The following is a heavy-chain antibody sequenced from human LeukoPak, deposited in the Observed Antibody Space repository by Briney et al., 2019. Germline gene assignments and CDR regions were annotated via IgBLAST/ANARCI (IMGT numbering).Heavy chain of an antibody. V-gene: IGHV4-38-2*02. D-gene: IGHD6-13*01. J-gene: IGHJ4*02. CDR3: ARDEVRGSSFDY. CDR1: GYSISSGYY. CDR2: IYHSGST. Sequence: SETLSLTCTVSGYSISSGYYWGWIRQPPGKGLEWIGSIYHSGSTYYNPSLKGRVTISVDTSKNQFSLKLSSVTAADTAVYYCARDEVRGSSFDYWGQGTLVTVSS.